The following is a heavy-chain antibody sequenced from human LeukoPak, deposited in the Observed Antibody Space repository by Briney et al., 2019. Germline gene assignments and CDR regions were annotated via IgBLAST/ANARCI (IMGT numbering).Heavy chain of an antibody. CDR1: GFTFSSYG. D-gene: IGHD6-13*01. CDR2: ISNSGSII. J-gene: IGHJ4*02. Sequence: PGGSLRLSCAASGFTFSSYGMNWVRQAPGKGLEWVAYISNSGSIIHYADSVKGRFTISRDNAKHSLFLQMNTLRADDTAVYYCARSIAATGYDYWGQGTLVTVSS. CDR3: ARSIAATGYDY. V-gene: IGHV3-48*03.